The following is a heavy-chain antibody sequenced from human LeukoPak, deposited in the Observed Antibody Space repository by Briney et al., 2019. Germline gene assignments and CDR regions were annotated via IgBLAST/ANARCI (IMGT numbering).Heavy chain of an antibody. D-gene: IGHD6-19*01. Sequence: PGGSLRLSCAASGFTFSSYSMSWVRQAPGKGLEWVSSISSSSSYIYYADSVKGRFTISRDNAKNSLYLQMNSLRAEDTAVYYCARDGGVGRIAVAGTFDYWGQGTLVTVSS. V-gene: IGHV3-21*01. CDR1: GFTFSSYS. CDR2: ISSSSSYI. CDR3: ARDGGVGRIAVAGTFDY. J-gene: IGHJ4*02.